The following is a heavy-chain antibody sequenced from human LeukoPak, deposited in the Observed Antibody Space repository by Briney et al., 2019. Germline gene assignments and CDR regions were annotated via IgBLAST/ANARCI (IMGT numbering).Heavy chain of an antibody. D-gene: IGHD5-18*01. J-gene: IGHJ5*02. CDR1: GFTFSSYA. Sequence: PGRSLRLSCAASGFTFSSYAMHWVRQAPGKGLEWVAVISYDGSNKYYADSVKGRFTISRDNSKNTLYLQMNSLRAEDTAVYYCARVNRGYSYGYRSYNWFDPWGQGTLVTVSS. CDR2: ISYDGSNK. CDR3: ARVNRGYSYGYRSYNWFDP. V-gene: IGHV3-30-3*01.